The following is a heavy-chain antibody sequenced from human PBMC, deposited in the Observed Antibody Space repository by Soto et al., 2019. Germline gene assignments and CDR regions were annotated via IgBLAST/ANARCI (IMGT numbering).Heavy chain of an antibody. Sequence: ASVKVSCKVSGYTLTELSMHWVRQAPGKGLEWMGGFDPEDGETIYAQKFQGRVTMTEDTSTDTAYMELSSLRSEDTAVYYCATVRITMVRGVAWYNWFDPWGQGTLVTVSS. CDR2: FDPEDGET. D-gene: IGHD3-10*01. CDR3: ATVRITMVRGVAWYNWFDP. CDR1: GYTLTELS. V-gene: IGHV1-24*01. J-gene: IGHJ5*02.